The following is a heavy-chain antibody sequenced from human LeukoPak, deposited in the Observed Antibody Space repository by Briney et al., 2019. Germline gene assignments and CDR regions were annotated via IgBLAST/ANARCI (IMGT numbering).Heavy chain of an antibody. CDR2: INPNSGGT. V-gene: IGHV1-2*02. J-gene: IGHJ4*02. Sequence: ASVKVSCKASGYTFTGYYMHWVRQAPGQGLEWMGWINPNSGGTNYAKKFQGRVTMTRDTSISTAYMELSRLRSDDTAVYYCARADYYGSGSYSQPFDYWGQGTLVTVSS. D-gene: IGHD3-10*01. CDR1: GYTFTGYY. CDR3: ARADYYGSGSYSQPFDY.